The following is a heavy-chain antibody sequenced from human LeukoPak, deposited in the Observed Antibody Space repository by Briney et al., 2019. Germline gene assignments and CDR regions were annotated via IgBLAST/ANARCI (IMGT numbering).Heavy chain of an antibody. Sequence: PSQTLSLTCAVSGGSISSGGYSWSWIRQPPGKGLEWIGYIYHSGGTYYNPSLKSRVTISVDRSKNQFSLKLSSVTAADTAVYYCARGTPGDYPFDYWGQGTLVTVSP. CDR2: IYHSGGT. CDR1: GGSISSGGYS. J-gene: IGHJ4*02. D-gene: IGHD4-17*01. V-gene: IGHV4-30-2*01. CDR3: ARGTPGDYPFDY.